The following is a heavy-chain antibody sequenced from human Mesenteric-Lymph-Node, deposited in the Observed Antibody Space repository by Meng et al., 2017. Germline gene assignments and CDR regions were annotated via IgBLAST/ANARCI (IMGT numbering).Heavy chain of an antibody. J-gene: IGHJ4*02. Sequence: GGFLRPPCAASGFTFSSYAMHWVRQAPGKGLVWVALISHDGSDIHYADSVKGRFTISRDNSKNKLYLEINSLGAEDTAVYYCARGMGSGSWCFDYWGQGTLVTVSS. V-gene: IGHV3-30*04. CDR1: GFTFSSYA. CDR2: ISHDGSDI. CDR3: ARGMGSGSWCFDY. D-gene: IGHD6-13*01.